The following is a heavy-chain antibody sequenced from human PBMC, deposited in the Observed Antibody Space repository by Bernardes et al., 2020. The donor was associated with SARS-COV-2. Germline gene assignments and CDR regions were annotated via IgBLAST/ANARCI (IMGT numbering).Heavy chain of an antibody. D-gene: IGHD6-6*01. CDR1: GFTFSNYA. CDR3: SKNAKYSSSSMAV. J-gene: IGHJ6*02. Sequence: GGSLRLSCAASGFTFSNYAMSWVRQAPGNGLEWVSSIIETCDSAYYADSAKGRFTISRDNSKNTLYLEMNSLRAEDTTVYYCSKNAKYSSSSMAVWGQGTTGPVS. CDR2: IIETCDSA. V-gene: IGHV3-23*01.